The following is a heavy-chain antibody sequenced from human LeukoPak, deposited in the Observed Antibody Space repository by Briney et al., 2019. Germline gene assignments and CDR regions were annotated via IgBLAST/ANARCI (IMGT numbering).Heavy chain of an antibody. CDR3: ARLRTLSILTGYYNRQTSYYFDY. CDR2: INHSGST. V-gene: IGHV4-34*01. D-gene: IGHD3-9*01. CDR1: GFTVSSNY. J-gene: IGHJ4*02. Sequence: PGGSLRLSCAASGFTVSSNYMSWVRQPPGKGLEWIGEINHSGSTNYNPSLKSRVTISVDTSKNQFSLKLSSVTAADTAVYYCARLRTLSILTGYYNRQTSYYFDYWGQGTLVTVSS.